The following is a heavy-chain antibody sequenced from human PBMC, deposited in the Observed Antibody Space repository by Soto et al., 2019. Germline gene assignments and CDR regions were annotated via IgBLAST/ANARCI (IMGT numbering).Heavy chain of an antibody. CDR3: AREAVAGTGGGYFDY. CDR2: ISYDGSNK. D-gene: IGHD6-19*01. Sequence: SLRLSCAASGFTFSSYAMHWVRQAPGKGLEWVAVISYDGSNKYYADSVKGRFTISRDNSKNTLYLQMNSLRAEDTAVYYCAREAVAGTGGGYFDYWGQGTLVTVSS. CDR1: GFTFSSYA. V-gene: IGHV3-30-3*01. J-gene: IGHJ4*02.